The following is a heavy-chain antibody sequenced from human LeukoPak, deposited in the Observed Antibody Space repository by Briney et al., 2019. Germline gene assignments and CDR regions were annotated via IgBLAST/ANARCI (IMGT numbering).Heavy chain of an antibody. J-gene: IGHJ6*02. CDR2: ISYDASNK. CDR3: ARDHITMVRGAHYGMDV. CDR1: GFTFSSYA. D-gene: IGHD3-10*01. Sequence: QPGGSLRLSCAASGFTFSSYAMHWVRQAPGKGLEWVAVISYDASNKYYADSVKGRFTISRDNSKNTLYLQMNSLRAEDTAVYYCARDHITMVRGAHYGMDVWGQGTTVTVSS. V-gene: IGHV3-30-3*01.